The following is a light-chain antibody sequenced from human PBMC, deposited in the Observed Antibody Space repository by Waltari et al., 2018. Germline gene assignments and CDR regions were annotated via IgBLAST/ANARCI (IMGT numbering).Light chain of an antibody. CDR3: QQYNKWPPYT. Sequence: EIVMTQSTATLSVSPGERATLSCRASQSVSSNLAWYQQKPGQAPRLLISGASTRATGVPARFSGSGSGTEFTLTISNLQSEDFAVYYCQQYNKWPPYTFGQGTKLEIK. CDR1: QSVSSN. J-gene: IGKJ2*01. CDR2: GAS. V-gene: IGKV3-15*01.